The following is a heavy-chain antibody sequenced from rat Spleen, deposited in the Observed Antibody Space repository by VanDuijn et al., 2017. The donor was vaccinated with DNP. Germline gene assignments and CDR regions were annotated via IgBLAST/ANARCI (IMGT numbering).Heavy chain of an antibody. D-gene: IGHD1-7*01. V-gene: IGHV2-1*01. CDR2: MWSAGIS. CDR3: ASPYYGYYFDY. Sequence: QVQLRESGPGLVQPSQTLSLTCTASGFSLNIYHVHWIRQSPGKGLEWIGAMWSAGISDYNSALKSRLTINRDTSKSQVFLKMNSVQTEDTAMYFCASPYYGYYFDYWGQGVMVTVSS. CDR1: GFSLNIYH. J-gene: IGHJ2*01.